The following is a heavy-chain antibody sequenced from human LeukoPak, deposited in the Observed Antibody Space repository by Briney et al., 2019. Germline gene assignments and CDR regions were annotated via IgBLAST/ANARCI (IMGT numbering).Heavy chain of an antibody. Sequence: GGSLRLSCAASGFMVGHKYMSWVRQAPGKGLEWLSIIYAGGNTYSADSVKGRFTISGDNSRNTVYLQMNNLRDDDTAVYYCARGQTDLLRNYFDYWGPGTPVTVSS. CDR1: GFMVGHKY. CDR2: IYAGGNT. V-gene: IGHV3-66*01. CDR3: ARGQTDLLRNYFDY. J-gene: IGHJ4*02.